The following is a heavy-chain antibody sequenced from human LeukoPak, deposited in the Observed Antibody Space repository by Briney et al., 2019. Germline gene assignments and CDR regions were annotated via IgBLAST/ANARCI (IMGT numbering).Heavy chain of an antibody. CDR1: GFTFSSYW. D-gene: IGHD5-18*01. V-gene: IGHV3-7*01. Sequence: GGSLRLSCAASGFTFSSYWMSWVRQAPGRGLEWVANIKQDGSEKYYVDSVKGRFTISRDNAKNSLYLQINSLRAEDTAVYCCARENAYRDYWGQGILVTVSS. CDR2: IKQDGSEK. CDR3: ARENAYRDY. J-gene: IGHJ4*02.